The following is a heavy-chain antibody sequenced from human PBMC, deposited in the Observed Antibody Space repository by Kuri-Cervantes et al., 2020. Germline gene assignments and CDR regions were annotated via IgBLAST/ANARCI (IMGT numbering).Heavy chain of an antibody. CDR1: GGSISGYY. D-gene: IGHD3-9*01. V-gene: IGHV4-59*12. J-gene: IGHJ6*02. CDR3: ARDRLVDLNYYYYGMDV. CDR2: IYYSGST. Sequence: SETLSLTCTVPGGSISGYYWSWIRQPPGKGLEGIGYIYYSGSTYYNPSLKSRFTISVDTSKNPFSLKLSSVTAADTAVYYCARDRLVDLNYYYYGMDVWGQGTTVTVSS.